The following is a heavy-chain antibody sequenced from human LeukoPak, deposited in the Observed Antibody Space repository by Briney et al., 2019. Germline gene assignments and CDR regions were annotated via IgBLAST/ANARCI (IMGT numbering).Heavy chain of an antibody. Sequence: PSETLSLTCTVSGGSISSYYWSWIRQPPGKGLEWIGYIYYSGSTNYNPSLKSRVTISVDTSKNQFSLKLSSVTAADTAVYYCARELVVPAAMYGIDPWGQGTLVTVSS. D-gene: IGHD2-2*01. V-gene: IGHV4-59*12. CDR1: GGSISSYY. CDR2: IYYSGST. CDR3: ARELVVPAAMYGIDP. J-gene: IGHJ5*02.